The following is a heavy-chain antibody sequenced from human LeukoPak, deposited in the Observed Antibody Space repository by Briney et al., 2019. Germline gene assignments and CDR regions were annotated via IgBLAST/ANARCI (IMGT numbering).Heavy chain of an antibody. V-gene: IGHV1-8*03. Sequence: ASVKVSCKASGYTFTSYDINWVRQATGQGLEWMGWMNPNSGNTGYAQKVQGRVTITRNTSISTAYMELSSLRSEDTAVYYCARGLIEVTTDFDYWGQGTLVTVSS. CDR3: ARGLIEVTTDFDY. J-gene: IGHJ4*02. CDR2: MNPNSGNT. D-gene: IGHD4-11*01. CDR1: GYTFTSYD.